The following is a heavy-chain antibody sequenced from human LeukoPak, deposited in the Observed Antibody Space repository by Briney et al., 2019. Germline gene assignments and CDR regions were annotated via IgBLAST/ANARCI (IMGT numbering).Heavy chain of an antibody. CDR1: GGSINSSSYY. J-gene: IGHJ3*02. CDR2: IYYSGST. V-gene: IGHV4-39*07. Sequence: SETLSLTCTVSGGSINSSSYYWGWIRQPPGKGLEWIGSIYYSGSTYYNPSLKSRVTISVDTSKNQFSLKLSSVTAADTAVYYCAREGIAAAGIIWGQGTMVTVSS. CDR3: AREGIAAAGII. D-gene: IGHD6-13*01.